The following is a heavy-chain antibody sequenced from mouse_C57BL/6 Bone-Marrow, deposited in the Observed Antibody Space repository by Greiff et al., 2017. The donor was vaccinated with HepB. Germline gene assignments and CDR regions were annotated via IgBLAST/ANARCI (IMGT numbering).Heavy chain of an antibody. J-gene: IGHJ1*03. CDR3: ARSYGNYPWYFDV. V-gene: IGHV5-17*01. Sequence: EVMLVESGGGLVKPGGSLKLSCAASGFTFSDYGMHWVRQAPEKGLEWVAYISSGSSTIYYADTVKGRFTISRDNAKNTLCLQMTSLRSEDTAMDYCARSYGNYPWYFDVWGTGTTVTVSS. D-gene: IGHD2-1*01. CDR2: ISSGSSTI. CDR1: GFTFSDYG.